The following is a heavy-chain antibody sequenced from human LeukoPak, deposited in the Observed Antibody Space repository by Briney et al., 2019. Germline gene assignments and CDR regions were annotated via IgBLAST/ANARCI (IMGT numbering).Heavy chain of an antibody. D-gene: IGHD3-16*02. Sequence: PGGSLRLSSAASGFTFSSYEMNWVRQAPGKGLEWVSYISSSGSTIYYADSVRGRFTISRDNAKNSLYLQMNSLRAEDTAVYYCARESYLGMDVWGKGTTVTVSS. J-gene: IGHJ6*04. V-gene: IGHV3-48*03. CDR1: GFTFSSYE. CDR3: ARESYLGMDV. CDR2: ISSSGSTI.